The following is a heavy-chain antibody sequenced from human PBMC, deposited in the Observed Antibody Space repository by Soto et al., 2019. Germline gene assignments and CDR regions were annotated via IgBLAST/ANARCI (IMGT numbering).Heavy chain of an antibody. Sequence: PGGSLRLSCAASGFTFSSYAMHWVRQAPGKGLEWVAVISYDGCNKYYADSVKGRFTISRDNSKNTLYLQMNSLRAEDTAVYYCARNKRLYRPLTDYWGQGTLVTVSS. CDR1: GFTFSSYA. J-gene: IGHJ4*02. V-gene: IGHV3-30-3*01. CDR3: ARNKRLYRPLTDY. CDR2: ISYDGCNK. D-gene: IGHD3-16*02.